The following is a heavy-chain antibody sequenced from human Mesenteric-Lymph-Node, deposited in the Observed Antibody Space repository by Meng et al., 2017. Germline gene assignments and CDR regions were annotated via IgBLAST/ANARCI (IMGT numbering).Heavy chain of an antibody. D-gene: IGHD6-19*01. CDR2: INHSGST. CDR3: ARIGWYDGLSWFAP. J-gene: IGHJ5*02. V-gene: IGHV4-34*01. CDR1: GGSFSGYY. Sequence: SETLSLTCAVYGGSFSGYYWSWIRQPPGKGLEWIGEINHSGSTNYNPSLKSRVTISVDTSKNQFSLKLSSVTAADTAVYYCARIGWYDGLSWFAPWGQGNQVNVSS.